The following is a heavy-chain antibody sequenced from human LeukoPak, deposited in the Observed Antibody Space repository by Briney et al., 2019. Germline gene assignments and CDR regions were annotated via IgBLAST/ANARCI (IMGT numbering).Heavy chain of an antibody. CDR3: AAARLTGYHFAIY. CDR1: GYTFTGYY. CDR2: INPNSGGT. Sequence: WASVKVSCKASGYTFTGYYMHWVRQAPGQGLEWMGWINPNSGGTNFAQKFQGRVTLTRDTSISSAYMELSRVRSDDTAVYYCAAARLTGYHFAIYWGQGTLVTVSS. J-gene: IGHJ4*02. D-gene: IGHD3-9*01. V-gene: IGHV1-2*02.